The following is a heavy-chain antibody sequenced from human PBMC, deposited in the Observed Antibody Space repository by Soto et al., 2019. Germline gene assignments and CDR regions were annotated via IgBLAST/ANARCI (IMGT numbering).Heavy chain of an antibody. D-gene: IGHD2-15*01. CDR2: FYDSGST. J-gene: IGHJ4*02. Sequence: QVQLQDSGPRLVRPSETLSLTCTVSGASINNYYWGWIRQPPGKGLEWIGYFYDSGSTHYNPSLESRVTISEDTSKNQFSLKLTSVTAADTAVYYCTRFFPDGCRGGSCYQDYWGQGTLVTVSS. CDR3: TRFFPDGCRGGSCYQDY. CDR1: GASINNYY. V-gene: IGHV4-59*01.